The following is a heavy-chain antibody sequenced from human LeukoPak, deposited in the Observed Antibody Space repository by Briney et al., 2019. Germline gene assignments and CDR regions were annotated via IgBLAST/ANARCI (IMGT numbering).Heavy chain of an antibody. CDR1: GGTFSSYT. CDR3: ARGRYSSSINSMDV. J-gene: IGHJ6*02. D-gene: IGHD6-6*01. V-gene: IGHV1-69*13. CDR2: IIPIFGTA. Sequence: SVKVSCKASGGTFSSYTISWVRQAPGQGLEWMGGIIPIFGTANCAQKFQGRVTITADESTSTAYMELSSLRSEDTAVYYCARGRYSSSINSMDVWGQGTTVTVSS.